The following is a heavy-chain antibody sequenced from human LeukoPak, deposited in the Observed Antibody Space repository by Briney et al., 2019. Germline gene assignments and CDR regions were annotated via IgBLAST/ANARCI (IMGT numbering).Heavy chain of an antibody. D-gene: IGHD2-8*01. Sequence: SETLSLTCTVSGGSISSSSYYWGWIRQPPGKGLEWIGSIYYSGSTYYNPSLKSRVTISVDTSKNQFSLKLSSVTAADTAVYYCARGGCTNGVCYREFSYYYGMDVWGQGTTVTVSS. J-gene: IGHJ6*02. V-gene: IGHV4-39*07. CDR1: GGSISSSSYY. CDR3: ARGGCTNGVCYREFSYYYGMDV. CDR2: IYYSGST.